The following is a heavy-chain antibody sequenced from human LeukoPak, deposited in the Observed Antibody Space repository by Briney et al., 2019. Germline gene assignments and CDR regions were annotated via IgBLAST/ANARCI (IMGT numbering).Heavy chain of an antibody. CDR1: GFTFSSYE. CDR2: ISSSGSTI. D-gene: IGHD3-10*01. Sequence: GGSLRLSCAASGFTFSSYEMNWVRQAPGKGLEWVSYISSSGSTIYYADSVKGRFTISRDNAKNSLYLQMNSLRAEDTAVYYCARDGGTYYYGSDPGGRYYYYGMDVWGQGTTVTVSS. J-gene: IGHJ6*02. CDR3: ARDGGTYYYGSDPGGRYYYYGMDV. V-gene: IGHV3-48*03.